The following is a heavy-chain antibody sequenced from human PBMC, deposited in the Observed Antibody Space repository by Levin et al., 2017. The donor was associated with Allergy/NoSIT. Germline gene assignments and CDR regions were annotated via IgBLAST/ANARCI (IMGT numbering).Heavy chain of an antibody. D-gene: IGHD2-2*01. CDR2: INHSGST. Sequence: SETLSLTCAVYGGSFSGYYWSWIRQPPGKGLEWIGEINHSGSTNYNPSLKSRVTISVDTSKNQFSLKLSSVTAADTAVYYCARRRAPYCSSTSCYASYSNYPIDYWGQGTLVTVSS. CDR1: GGSFSGYY. CDR3: ARRRAPYCSSTSCYASYSNYPIDY. J-gene: IGHJ4*02. V-gene: IGHV4-34*01.